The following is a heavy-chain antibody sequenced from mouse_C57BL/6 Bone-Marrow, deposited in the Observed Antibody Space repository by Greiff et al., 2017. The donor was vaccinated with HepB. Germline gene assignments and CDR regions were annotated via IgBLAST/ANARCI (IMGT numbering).Heavy chain of an antibody. CDR3: ARDRDWGYYFDY. CDR2: IYPRSGNT. Sequence: QVQLQQSGAELARPGASVKLSCKASGYTFTSYGISWVKQRTGQGLEWIGEIYPRSGNTYYNEKFKGKATLTADKSSSTAYMELRSLTSEDSAVDFCARDRDWGYYFDYWGQGTTLTVSS. V-gene: IGHV1-81*01. CDR1: GYTFTSYG. D-gene: IGHD4-1*01. J-gene: IGHJ2*01.